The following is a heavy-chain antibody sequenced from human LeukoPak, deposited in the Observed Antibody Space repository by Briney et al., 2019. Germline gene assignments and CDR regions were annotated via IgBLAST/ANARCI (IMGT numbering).Heavy chain of an antibody. D-gene: IGHD3-9*01. Sequence: GGSLRLSCAASGFTFSRYGMHWVRQAPGKGLEWVAVISYDGSNKYYVDSEKGRFTISKDNSKNTLYLQMNSLRAEDTAVYYCAKDRDILTGYLDYWGRGTLVTVSS. V-gene: IGHV3-30*18. CDR2: ISYDGSNK. CDR1: GFTFSRYG. J-gene: IGHJ4*02. CDR3: AKDRDILTGYLDY.